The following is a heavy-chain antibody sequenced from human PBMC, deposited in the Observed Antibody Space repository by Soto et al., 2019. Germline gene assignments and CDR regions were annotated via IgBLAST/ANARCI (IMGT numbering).Heavy chain of an antibody. CDR3: ARDRGAVAGTVGY. CDR2: INPSGGST. Sequence: QVQLVQSGAEVKKPGASVKVSCKASGYTFTSYYMHWVRQPPGQGLAWMGIINPSGGSTSYAQKFQSRVTMTRETSTSTVYMELSSLRSEDTAVYYCARDRGAVAGTVGYWGQGTLVTVS. J-gene: IGHJ4*02. D-gene: IGHD6-19*01. CDR1: GYTFTSYY. V-gene: IGHV1-46*03.